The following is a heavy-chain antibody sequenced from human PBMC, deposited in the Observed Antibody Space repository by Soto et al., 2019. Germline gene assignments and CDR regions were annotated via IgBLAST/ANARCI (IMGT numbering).Heavy chain of an antibody. Sequence: GGSLRLSCAASGFTFSSYGMHWVRQAPGKGLEWVAVISYDGSEKYYADSVKGRFTISRDNSKNTLYLQMNSLRAEDTAVYYCARDRDWAFDYWGRGTLVTVSS. CDR3: ARDRDWAFDY. V-gene: IGHV3-30*03. CDR2: ISYDGSEK. D-gene: IGHD3-9*01. J-gene: IGHJ4*02. CDR1: GFTFSSYG.